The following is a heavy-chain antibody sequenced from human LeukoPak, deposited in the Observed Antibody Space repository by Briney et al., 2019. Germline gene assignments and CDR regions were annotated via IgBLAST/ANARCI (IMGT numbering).Heavy chain of an antibody. J-gene: IGHJ4*02. CDR1: GFTFSSYW. CDR3: ARGLGYCSGGSCYWSVLDY. V-gene: IGHV3-74*01. D-gene: IGHD2-15*01. CDR2: INSDGSST. Sequence: GGSLRLSCAASGFTFSSYWMHWVRQAPGKGLVWVSRINSDGSSTSYADSVKGRFTISRDNAKNTLYLQMNSLRAEDTAVYYCARGLGYCSGGSCYWSVLDYWGQRTLVTVSS.